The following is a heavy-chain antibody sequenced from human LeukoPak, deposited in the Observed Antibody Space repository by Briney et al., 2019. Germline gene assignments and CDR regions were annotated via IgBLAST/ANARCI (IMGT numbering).Heavy chain of an antibody. CDR2: IYPDDSET. Sequence: GESLKISGKASGYSFSDYWIGWVRHLPGKGLEWMTIIYPDDSETRYSPSLQGQVTISADKSINTAYLQWSSLKASDSGMYYCARQRGYRMTKDGFDVWGQGTMVTVSA. CDR1: GYSFSDYW. CDR3: ARQRGYRMTKDGFDV. D-gene: IGHD2-2*03. V-gene: IGHV5-51*01. J-gene: IGHJ3*01.